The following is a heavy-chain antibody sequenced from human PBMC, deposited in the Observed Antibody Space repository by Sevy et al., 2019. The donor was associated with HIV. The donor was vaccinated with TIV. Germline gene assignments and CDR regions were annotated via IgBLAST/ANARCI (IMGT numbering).Heavy chain of an antibody. CDR1: GGSFGSYS. J-gene: IGHJ3*01. CDR3: ARVAVSDPEDSFDV. CDR2: IIPIVGRV. D-gene: IGHD6-19*01. V-gene: IGHV1-69*10. Sequence: ASVKVSCKASGGSFGSYSISWVRQAPGQGLEWMGGIIPIVGRVDYAQKFQGGVTITADKSTSTAYMELSSLRSEDTAVYYCARVAVSDPEDSFDVWGQGTMVTVSS.